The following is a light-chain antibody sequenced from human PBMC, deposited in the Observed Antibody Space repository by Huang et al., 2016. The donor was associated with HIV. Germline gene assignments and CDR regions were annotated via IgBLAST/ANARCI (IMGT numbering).Light chain of an antibody. CDR2: GAS. CDR3: QQYNNWPLT. J-gene: IGKJ1*01. Sequence: EVVMTQSPVTLLVSPGERVTLSCRASQSVSTNLAWYQQKPGQAPRLLMFGASTRATGITDNCSGSGSGTDFALTSNRLQTGDVALYYCQQYNNWPLTFGQGTKVEI. CDR1: QSVSTN. V-gene: IGKV3-15*01.